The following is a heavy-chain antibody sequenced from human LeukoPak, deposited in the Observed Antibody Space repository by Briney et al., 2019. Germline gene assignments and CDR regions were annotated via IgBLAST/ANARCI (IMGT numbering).Heavy chain of an antibody. V-gene: IGHV3-33*06. D-gene: IGHD3-22*01. Sequence: GGSLRLSCAASGFTFSSYGMHWVRQAPGKGLEWGAVIWYDGSNKYYADSVKGRFTISRDNSKNTLYLQMNSLRAEDTAVYYCAKDQYYDSSGPFDYWGQGTLVTVSS. CDR3: AKDQYYDSSGPFDY. J-gene: IGHJ4*02. CDR1: GFTFSSYG. CDR2: IWYDGSNK.